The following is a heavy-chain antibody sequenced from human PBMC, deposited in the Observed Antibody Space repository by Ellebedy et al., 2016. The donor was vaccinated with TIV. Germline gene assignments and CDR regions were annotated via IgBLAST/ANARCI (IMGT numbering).Heavy chain of an antibody. CDR1: GYTFTSYY. J-gene: IGHJ5*01. CDR2: INPSGGST. CDR3: ARDYPSKFTGFAF. Sequence: ASVKVSCKASGYTFTSYYMHWVRQAPGQGLEWMGIINPSGGSTSYAQQFQGRVTMTRDTSTSTVYMELSSLRSEDTAVYYCARDYPSKFTGFAFWGQGTLVTVSS. V-gene: IGHV1-46*01.